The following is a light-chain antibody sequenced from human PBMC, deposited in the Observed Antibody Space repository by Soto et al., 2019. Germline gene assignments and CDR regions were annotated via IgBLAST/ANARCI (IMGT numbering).Light chain of an antibody. Sequence: EIVLTQSPGTLSLSPGERATLSCRASQSVSSSYLAWYQQKPGQAPRLLIYGASRRATGIPDRFSGSGSGTDFTLTISRLEPEDFAVYYCKKYGSSLWTFGQGTKVEIK. CDR2: GAS. CDR3: KKYGSSLWT. J-gene: IGKJ1*01. V-gene: IGKV3-20*01. CDR1: QSVSSSY.